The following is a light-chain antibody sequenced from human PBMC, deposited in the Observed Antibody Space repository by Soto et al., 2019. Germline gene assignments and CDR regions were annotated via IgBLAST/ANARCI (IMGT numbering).Light chain of an antibody. J-gene: IGKJ4*01. CDR1: QILLHSNGYNY. Sequence: DIVMPQSPLSLPVTPGEPASISCRSSQILLHSNGYNYLDWYLQKPGQSPQLLIYLGSNRSSGVPDRFSGSGSGTDFTLKISRVEAEDVGVYYCMQALQTRSFGGGTKVDIK. V-gene: IGKV2-28*01. CDR2: LGS. CDR3: MQALQTRS.